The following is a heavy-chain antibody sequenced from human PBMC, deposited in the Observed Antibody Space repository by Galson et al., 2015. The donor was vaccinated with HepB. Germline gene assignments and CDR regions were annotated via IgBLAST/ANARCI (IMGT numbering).Heavy chain of an antibody. V-gene: IGHV3-74*01. D-gene: IGHD1-26*01. CDR2: LNTDGSYP. CDR3: ARERSGRPSGWFDP. Sequence: SLRLSCAASGFAFRSYWMHWVRQVPGRGLVWVSRLNTDGSYPSYADSVKGRFTISRDNARNILYLQMNSLRAEDTAVYYCARERSGRPSGWFDPWGQGTLVTVSS. CDR1: GFAFRSYW. J-gene: IGHJ5*02.